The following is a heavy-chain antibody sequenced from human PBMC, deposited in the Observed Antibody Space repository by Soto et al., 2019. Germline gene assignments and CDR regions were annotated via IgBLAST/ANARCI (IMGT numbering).Heavy chain of an antibody. Sequence: QVQLVQSGAEVKKPGASVKVSCKASGYTVTSYGISWVRQAPGQGLEWMGWINTYNGNTNYAQELQDRVTMTTDTSTSTAYMELRSLRSDATAVDYCARGNSGWHDAFDIWGQGTMVTVSS. J-gene: IGHJ3*02. CDR2: INTYNGNT. CDR3: ARGNSGWHDAFDI. CDR1: GYTVTSYG. D-gene: IGHD6-19*01. V-gene: IGHV1-18*01.